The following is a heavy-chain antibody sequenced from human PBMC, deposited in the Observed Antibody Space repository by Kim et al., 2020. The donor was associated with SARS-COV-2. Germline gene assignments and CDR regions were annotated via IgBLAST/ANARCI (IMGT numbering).Heavy chain of an antibody. CDR3: AKDPIRYSSGWYGDY. Sequence: DSVKGQFTISRDNSKNTLYLQMNSLRAEDTAVYYCAKDPIRYSSGWYGDYWGQGTLVTVSS. D-gene: IGHD6-19*01. V-gene: IGHV3-23*01. J-gene: IGHJ4*02.